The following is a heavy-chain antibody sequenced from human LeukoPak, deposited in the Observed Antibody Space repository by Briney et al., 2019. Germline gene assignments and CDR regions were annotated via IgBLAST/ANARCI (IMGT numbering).Heavy chain of an antibody. V-gene: IGHV1-18*01. J-gene: IGHJ4*01. D-gene: IGHD4-17*01. CDR3: ARDRVGGDLTGVSLY. Sequence: ASVKVSCKASGYPFDNFGLTWVRQAPGQGLEWMGWISAYNGNTHYAQKFRGRLTLTTETSTSTAYLELRSLKSDDTAVYYCARDRVGGDLTGVSLYWGQGTLVAVSS. CDR1: GYPFDNFG. CDR2: ISAYNGNT.